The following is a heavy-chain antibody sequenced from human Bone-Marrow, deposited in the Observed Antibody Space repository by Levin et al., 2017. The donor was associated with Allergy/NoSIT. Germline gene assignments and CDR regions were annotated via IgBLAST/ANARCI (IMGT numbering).Heavy chain of an antibody. J-gene: IGHJ4*02. V-gene: IGHV3-30-3*01. D-gene: IGHD3-16*02. CDR3: ARDKLSITFGGVIVIAHYFDY. CDR2: ISYDGSNK. CDR1: GFTFSSYA. Sequence: PGGSLRLSCAASGFTFSSYAMHWVRQAPGKGLEWVAVISYDGSNKYYADSVKGRFTISRDNSKNTLYLQMNSLRAEDTAVYYCARDKLSITFGGVIVIAHYFDYWGQGTLVTVSS.